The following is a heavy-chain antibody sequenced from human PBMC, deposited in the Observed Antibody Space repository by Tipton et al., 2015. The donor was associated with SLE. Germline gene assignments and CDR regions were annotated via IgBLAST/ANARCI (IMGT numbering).Heavy chain of an antibody. Sequence: QLVQSGAEVKKPGESLKISCKGSGYNFPNYWIGWVRQMPGKGLEWMGIIYPGDSDTRYNPSFQGQVTISADKSITTAYLQWSSLKASDTAMYYCARRSSTMTNLEDWGQGTLVTVSS. CDR2: IYPGDSDT. D-gene: IGHD4-17*01. V-gene: IGHV5-51*01. CDR3: ARRSSTMTNLED. CDR1: GYNFPNYW. J-gene: IGHJ4*02.